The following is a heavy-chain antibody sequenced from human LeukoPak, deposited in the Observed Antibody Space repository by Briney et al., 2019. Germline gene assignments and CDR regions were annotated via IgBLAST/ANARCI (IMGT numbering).Heavy chain of an antibody. CDR1: GDSISSGNYY. CDR2: IYTSGST. Sequence: PSETLSLTCTVSGDSISSGNYYWTWIRQPAGKGLEWIGRIYTSGSTNYNPSLESRVTISLDTSKNQLSLKLTSVTAADTAVYYCARGVGPTTAQSTFDYWGQGTLVTVSS. D-gene: IGHD1-26*01. J-gene: IGHJ4*02. CDR3: ARGVGPTTAQSTFDY. V-gene: IGHV4-61*02.